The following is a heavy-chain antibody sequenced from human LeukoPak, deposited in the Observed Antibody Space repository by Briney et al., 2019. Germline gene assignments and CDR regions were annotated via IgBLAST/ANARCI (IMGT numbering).Heavy chain of an antibody. CDR2: IYYSGST. CDR1: DDSITIYY. D-gene: IGHD1-14*01. V-gene: IGHV4-59*01. Sequence: SETLSLTCTVSDDSITIYYWSWIRQPPGKGLEWIGYIYYSGSTNYNPSLKSRVTISVDTSKNQFSLKLSSVTAADTAVYYCAGTYKYYYYYYMDVWGKGTTVTISS. J-gene: IGHJ6*03. CDR3: AGTYKYYYYYYMDV.